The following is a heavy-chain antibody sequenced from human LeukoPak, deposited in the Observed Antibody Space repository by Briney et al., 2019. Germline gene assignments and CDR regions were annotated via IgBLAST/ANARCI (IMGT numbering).Heavy chain of an antibody. J-gene: IGHJ6*03. CDR3: ARRRDRYYYDSSGYYRVDYYYYYMDV. Sequence: GGSLRLSCAASGFTFSSYSMNWVRQAPGKGLEWVSSISSSSSYIYYADSVKGRFTISRDNAKNSLYLQMNSLRAEDTAVYYCARRRDRYYYDSSGYYRVDYYYYYMDVWGKGTTVTVSS. CDR1: GFTFSSYS. D-gene: IGHD3-22*01. V-gene: IGHV3-21*01. CDR2: ISSSSSYI.